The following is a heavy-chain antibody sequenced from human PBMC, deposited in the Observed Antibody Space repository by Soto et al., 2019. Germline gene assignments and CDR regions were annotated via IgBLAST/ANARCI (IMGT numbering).Heavy chain of an antibody. CDR3: ASGFMANFDY. J-gene: IGHJ4*02. V-gene: IGHV1-69*13. D-gene: IGHD3-10*01. CDR2: FIAMLGTP. Sequence: SVKVSCKASGGTFGSQGIAWVRQAPGQGLEWMGGFIAMLGTPTYAKKVQGRATISADESLTSSYLELRSLRSEDTGVYFCASGFMANFDYWGQGTVVTVSS. CDR1: GGTFGSQG.